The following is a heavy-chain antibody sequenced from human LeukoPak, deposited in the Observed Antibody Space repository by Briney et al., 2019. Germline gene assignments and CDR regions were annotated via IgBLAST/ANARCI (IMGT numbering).Heavy chain of an antibody. CDR2: IYYSGST. V-gene: IGHV4-59*01. J-gene: IGHJ4*02. CDR3: ARVGEESSGWTEYFDY. CDR1: GGSISSYY. D-gene: IGHD6-19*01. Sequence: SETLSLTCTVSGGSISSYYWSWIRQPPGKGLEWIGYIYYSGSTNYNPSLKSRVTISVDTSKNQFSLKLSSVTAADTAVYYCARVGEESSGWTEYFDYWGQGTLVTVSS.